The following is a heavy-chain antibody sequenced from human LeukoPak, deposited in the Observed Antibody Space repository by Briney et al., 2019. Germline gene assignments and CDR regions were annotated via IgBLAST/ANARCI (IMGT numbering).Heavy chain of an antibody. CDR2: IYYSGGT. J-gene: IGHJ3*02. Sequence: SGTLSLTCTVSGGSISSSGYYWGWIRQSPGKGLEWIGSIYYSGGTYSNPSLKSRVTISVDTSKNQFSLKLTSVTAADTAVYYCARHDYGDYGTFDIWGQGTMVTVSS. CDR3: ARHDYGDYGTFDI. CDR1: GGSISSSGYY. V-gene: IGHV4-39*01. D-gene: IGHD4-17*01.